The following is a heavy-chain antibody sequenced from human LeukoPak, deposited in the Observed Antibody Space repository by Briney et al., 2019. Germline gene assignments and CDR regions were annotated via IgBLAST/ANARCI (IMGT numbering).Heavy chain of an antibody. Sequence: SETLSLTCAVSGDSFSSHYWTWIRQPPGRGLEWIGDISYIGTTNYNPSLKSRVTISIDTSKNQFSLNLSSVPTADPAVDYCARDLVTGTKVFDIWGLGTMVSVSS. D-gene: IGHD3-10*01. CDR2: ISYIGTT. CDR1: GDSFSSHY. CDR3: ARDLVTGTKVFDI. J-gene: IGHJ3*02. V-gene: IGHV4-59*11.